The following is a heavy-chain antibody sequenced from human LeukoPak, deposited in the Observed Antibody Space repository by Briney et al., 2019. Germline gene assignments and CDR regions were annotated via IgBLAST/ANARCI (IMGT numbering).Heavy chain of an antibody. CDR3: ARDRAYGMDV. Sequence: GGSLRLSCAASGFTFSSYWMHWVRQAPGKGLVWVSLIKSDGRSTMYADSVKGRFTISRDNAKNTLYLQMNSLRAEDTAVCYCARDRAYGMDVWGQGTTVTVSS. CDR2: IKSDGRST. V-gene: IGHV3-74*03. J-gene: IGHJ6*02. CDR1: GFTFSSYW. D-gene: IGHD1-26*01.